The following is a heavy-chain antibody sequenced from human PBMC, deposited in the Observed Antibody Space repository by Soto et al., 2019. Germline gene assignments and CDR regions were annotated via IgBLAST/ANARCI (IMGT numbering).Heavy chain of an antibody. CDR1: GFTFSSYG. Sequence: QVQLVESGGGVVQPGRSLRLSCAASGFTFSSYGMHWVRQAPGKGLGWVAVISYDGSNKYYADSVKGRFTISRDNSKNTLYLQMNSLRAEDTAVYYCAKDLAAGGFYWGQGTLVTVSS. CDR3: AKDLAAGGFY. CDR2: ISYDGSNK. D-gene: IGHD3-10*01. V-gene: IGHV3-30*18. J-gene: IGHJ4*02.